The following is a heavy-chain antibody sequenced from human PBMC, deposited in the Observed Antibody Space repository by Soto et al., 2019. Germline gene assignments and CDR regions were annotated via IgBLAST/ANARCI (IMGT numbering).Heavy chain of an antibody. J-gene: IGHJ6*02. V-gene: IGHV3-30*18. D-gene: IGHD2-15*01. CDR3: AKDGYCSGGSCYFVPYYYYGMDV. CDR1: GFTFSSYV. CDR2: ISYDGSNK. Sequence: TGGSLRLSCAASGFTFSSYVMHWVRQAPGKGLEWVAVISYDGSNKYYADSVKGRFTISRDNSKNTLYLQMNSLRAEDTAVYYCAKDGYCSGGSCYFVPYYYYGMDVWGQGTTVTVSS.